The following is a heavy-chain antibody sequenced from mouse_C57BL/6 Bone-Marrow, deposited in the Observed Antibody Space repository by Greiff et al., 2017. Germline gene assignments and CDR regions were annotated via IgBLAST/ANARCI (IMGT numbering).Heavy chain of an antibody. Sequence: EVMLVESGEGLVKPGGSLKLSCAASGFTFSSYAMSWVRQTPEKRLEWVAYISSGGDYIYYADTVKGRFTISRDNARNTLYLQMSSLKSEDSAMYYCTRAPNWYFDVWGTGTTVTVSS. CDR2: ISSGGDYI. J-gene: IGHJ1*03. CDR3: TRAPNWYFDV. V-gene: IGHV5-9-1*02. CDR1: GFTFSSYA.